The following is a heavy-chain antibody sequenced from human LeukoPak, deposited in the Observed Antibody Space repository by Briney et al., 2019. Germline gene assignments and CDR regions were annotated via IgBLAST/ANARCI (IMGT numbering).Heavy chain of an antibody. CDR2: ISHSGST. J-gene: IGHJ4*02. V-gene: IGHV4-30-2*01. CDR1: GGSISSGGYY. CDR3: ARLDSYGFQIDY. Sequence: SETLSLTCTVSGGSISSGGYYWSWIRQPPGKALEWIGYISHSGSTYYTASLKSRVTISLDRSKNQFSLKLSSVTAADTAVYYCARLDSYGFQIDYWGQGTLVTVSS. D-gene: IGHD5-18*01.